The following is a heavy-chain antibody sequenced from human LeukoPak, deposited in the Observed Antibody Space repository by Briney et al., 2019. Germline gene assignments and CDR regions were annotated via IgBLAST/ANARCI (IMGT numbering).Heavy chain of an antibody. Sequence: PGGSLRLSCAASGFTFSSYSMNWVRQAPGKGLEWVSSISSSSSYIYYADSVKGRFTISRDNAKNSLYLQMNSLRAEDTAAYYCARDSAGGAFDIWGQGTMVTVSS. D-gene: IGHD3-16*01. V-gene: IGHV3-21*01. CDR2: ISSSSSYI. CDR3: ARDSAGGAFDI. CDR1: GFTFSSYS. J-gene: IGHJ3*02.